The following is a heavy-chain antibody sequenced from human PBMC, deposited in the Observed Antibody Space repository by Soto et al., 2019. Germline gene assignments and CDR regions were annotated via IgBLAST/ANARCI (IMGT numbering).Heavy chain of an antibody. Sequence: QVQLVQSGAEVKKPGASVKVSCKASGYTFTSDDINWVRQATGQGLEWMGWMNPYSGDTGYAQKFQGRVTMTRDTSISTAYMELSSLSSEDTAVYYCARGVAAAGTDWFDPWGQVTLVTVSS. CDR2: MNPYSGDT. CDR1: GYTFTSDD. D-gene: IGHD6-13*01. CDR3: ARGVAAAGTDWFDP. V-gene: IGHV1-8*01. J-gene: IGHJ5*02.